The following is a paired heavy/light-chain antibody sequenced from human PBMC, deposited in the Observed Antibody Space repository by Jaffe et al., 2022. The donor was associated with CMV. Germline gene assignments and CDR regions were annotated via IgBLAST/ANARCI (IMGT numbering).Light chain of an antibody. J-gene: IGLJ2*01. CDR1: SSDVGSYNL. Sequence: QSALTQPASVSGSPGQSITISCTGTSSDVGSYNLVSWYQQHPGKAPKLMIYEVSKRPSGVSNRFSGSKSGNTASLTISGLQAEDEADYYCCSYAGSSTSVFGGGTKLTVL. CDR3: CSYAGSSTSV. V-gene: IGLV2-23*02. CDR2: EVS.
Heavy chain of an antibody. CDR3: ARFGDRGGGETYCGGDCYSAAFDI. Sequence: QVQLQESGPGLVKPSETLSLTCTVSGGSISSYYWSWIRQPPGKGLEWIGYIYYSGSTNYNPSLKSRVTISVDTSKNQFSLKLSSVTAADTAVYYCARFGDRGGGETYCGGDCYSAAFDIWGQGTMVTVSS. CDR2: IYYSGST. J-gene: IGHJ3*02. D-gene: IGHD2-21*02. V-gene: IGHV4-59*08. CDR1: GGSISSYY.